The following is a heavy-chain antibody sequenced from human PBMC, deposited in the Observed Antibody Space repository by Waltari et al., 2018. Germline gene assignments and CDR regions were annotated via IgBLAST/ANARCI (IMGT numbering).Heavy chain of an antibody. CDR1: GGSISSSSYY. J-gene: IGHJ5*02. D-gene: IGHD3-9*01. CDR2: IYYSGGT. Sequence: QLQLQESGPGLVKPSETLSLTCTVSGGSISSSSYYWGWIRQPPGKGLEWIGSIYYSGGTYYNPSLKSRVTISVDTSKNQFSLKLSSVTAADTAVYYCARDRGDDILTEGRACNWFDPWGQGTLVTVSS. CDR3: ARDRGDDILTEGRACNWFDP. V-gene: IGHV4-39*07.